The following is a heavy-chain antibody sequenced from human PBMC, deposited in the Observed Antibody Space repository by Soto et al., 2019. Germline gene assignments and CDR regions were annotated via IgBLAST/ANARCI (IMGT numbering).Heavy chain of an antibody. J-gene: IGHJ5*02. Sequence: SETLSLTCTVSGGSISSYYWSWIRQPPGKGLEWIGYIYYSGSTNYNPSLKSRVTISVDTSKNQFSLKLSSVTAADTAVYYCARIMSSIAAAGIKSNNWFDPWGQGTLVTVSS. CDR3: ARIMSSIAAAGIKSNNWFDP. V-gene: IGHV4-59*01. CDR2: IYYSGST. D-gene: IGHD6-13*01. CDR1: GGSISSYY.